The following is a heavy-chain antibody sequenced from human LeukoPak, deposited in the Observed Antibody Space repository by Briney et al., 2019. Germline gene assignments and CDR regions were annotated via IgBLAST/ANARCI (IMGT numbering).Heavy chain of an antibody. CDR3: ARHYSSAGYYYYYMDV. J-gene: IGHJ6*03. CDR1: GYSFTSYW. D-gene: IGHD2-21*01. CDR2: IYPGDSDT. V-gene: IGHV5-51*01. Sequence: GESLKISCKGSGYSFTSYWIGWVRQMPGKGLEWMGIIYPGDSDTRYSPSFQGQVTISADKSISTAYLQWSSLKASDTAMYYCARHYSSAGYYYYYMDVWGKGTTVTVSS.